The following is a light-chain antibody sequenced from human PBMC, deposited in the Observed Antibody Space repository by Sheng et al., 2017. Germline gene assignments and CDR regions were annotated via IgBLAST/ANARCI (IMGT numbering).Light chain of an antibody. CDR2: DAS. Sequence: AIQLTQSPSSLSASVGDRVTITCRASQGIASALVWYQHNPGKAPKLLIYDASSLESGVSSRFSGSGSGTEFTLTISSLQPEDFATYYCLQHNSYPFTFGGGTKVEIK. V-gene: IGKV1-13*02. CDR1: QGIASA. CDR3: LQHNSYPFT. J-gene: IGKJ4*01.